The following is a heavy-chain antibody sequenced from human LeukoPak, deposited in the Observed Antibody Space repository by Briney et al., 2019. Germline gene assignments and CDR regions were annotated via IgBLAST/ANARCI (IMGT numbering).Heavy chain of an antibody. D-gene: IGHD3-3*01. Sequence: GASVTVSCKASGYTFTGYYMHWVRQAPGQGLEWMGWINPNSGGTNYAQKFRGRVTMTGDTSISTAYMELSRLRSDDTAVYYCAREEGITIFGVVSTRDKNWFDPWGQGTLVTVSS. V-gene: IGHV1-2*02. CDR2: INPNSGGT. CDR1: GYTFTGYY. CDR3: AREEGITIFGVVSTRDKNWFDP. J-gene: IGHJ5*02.